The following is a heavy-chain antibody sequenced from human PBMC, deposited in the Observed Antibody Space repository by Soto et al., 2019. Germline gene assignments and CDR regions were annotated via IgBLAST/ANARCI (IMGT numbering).Heavy chain of an antibody. CDR1: GYSFTEYW. J-gene: IGHJ4*02. CDR2: IYPGDSDT. CDR3: ARLFNPGSAAGLDY. V-gene: IGHV5-51*01. Sequence: GASLKISCKASGYSFTEYWIGWARQMPGKGLEWMGIIYPGDSDTRYSPYFQGQVTISADKSIRTAYLQWSSLKASDTAIYYCARLFNPGSAAGLDYWGQGTLVTVSS. D-gene: IGHD6-13*01.